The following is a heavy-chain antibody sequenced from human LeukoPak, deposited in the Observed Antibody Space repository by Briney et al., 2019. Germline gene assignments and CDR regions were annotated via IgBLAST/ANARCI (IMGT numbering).Heavy chain of an antibody. V-gene: IGHV3-48*02. CDR1: GFTFSTYS. Sequence: GGSLRLSCAASGFTFSTYSMNWVRQAPGKGLEWGSYISSSSSTIYYAETATARSTISRAYPKNSPYSQMNRLRDEDTAVSYCARPETPLTIFGVVIGVTTGRVDAFDIWGQGTMVTVSS. CDR2: ISSSSSTI. CDR3: ARPETPLTIFGVVIGVTTGRVDAFDI. J-gene: IGHJ3*02. D-gene: IGHD3-3*01.